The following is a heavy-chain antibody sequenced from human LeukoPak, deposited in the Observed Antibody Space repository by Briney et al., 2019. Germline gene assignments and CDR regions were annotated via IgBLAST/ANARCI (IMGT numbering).Heavy chain of an antibody. Sequence: ASVKVSCKASGYTFTSYDINWVRQATGQGLEWMGWMNPNSGNTGYALKFQGRVTMTRNTSISTAYMELSSLRSEDTAVYYCATGIPAATYDYWGQGTLVTVSS. CDR3: ATGIPAATYDY. CDR1: GYTFTSYD. CDR2: MNPNSGNT. J-gene: IGHJ4*02. D-gene: IGHD2-2*01. V-gene: IGHV1-8*01.